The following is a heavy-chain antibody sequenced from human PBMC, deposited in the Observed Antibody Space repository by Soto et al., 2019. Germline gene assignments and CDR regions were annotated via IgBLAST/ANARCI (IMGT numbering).Heavy chain of an antibody. V-gene: IGHV4-39*02. CDR1: GGSINSNNYY. Sequence: SETLSLTCTVSGGSINSNNYYWAWIRQPPGKGLAWIASIYYDGSTYYDTSLKSRVTISRDTSKNQFSLRLTSMTAADTAVYYCAKVVVAATRHSDFDSWGQGTLVTVSS. J-gene: IGHJ4*02. CDR2: IYYDGST. CDR3: AKVVVAATRHSDFDS. D-gene: IGHD2-15*01.